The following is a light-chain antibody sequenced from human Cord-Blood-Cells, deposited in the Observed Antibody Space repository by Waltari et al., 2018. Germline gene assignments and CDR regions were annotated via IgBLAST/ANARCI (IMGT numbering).Light chain of an antibody. CDR3: CSYAGSYTYV. CDR1: SSDDGGYND. V-gene: IGLV2-11*01. J-gene: IGLJ1*01. CDR2: EVS. Sequence: QSALTQPRSVSGSPGQSVTISCTGTSSDDGGYNDVPWYQQPPGKAPKLMIYEVSKRPSGGPDRFSGSKSGNTASLTISGLQAEDEADYYCCSYAGSYTYVFGTGTKVTVL.